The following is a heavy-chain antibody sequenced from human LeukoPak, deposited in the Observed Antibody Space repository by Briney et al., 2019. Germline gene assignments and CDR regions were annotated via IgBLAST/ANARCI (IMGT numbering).Heavy chain of an antibody. CDR1: GYTFTGYY. V-gene: IGHV1-2*02. CDR3: AREDTATYYYYHMDV. CDR2: INPNSGGT. Sequence: HRASVKVSCKASGYTFTGYYMHWVRQAPGQGLEWMGWINPNSGGTNYAQKFQGRVTMTRDTSISTAYMELSRLRSDDTAVYYCAREDTATYYYYHMDVWGKGTTVTVSS. D-gene: IGHD5-18*01. J-gene: IGHJ6*03.